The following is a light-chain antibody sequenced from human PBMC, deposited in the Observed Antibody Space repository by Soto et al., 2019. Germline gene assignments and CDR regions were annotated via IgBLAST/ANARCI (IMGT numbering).Light chain of an antibody. V-gene: IGKV3-20*01. J-gene: IGKJ2*01. CDR2: GAS. Sequence: EIVLTQSPGTLSLSPGERATLSCRASQSVSSSYLAWYQQKPGQAPRLLIYGASSRATGIPDRFSGSGPGTDFTLTISRLEPEDFAVYYCQQYGSPPYTFGQGTKLEIK. CDR3: QQYGSPPYT. CDR1: QSVSSSY.